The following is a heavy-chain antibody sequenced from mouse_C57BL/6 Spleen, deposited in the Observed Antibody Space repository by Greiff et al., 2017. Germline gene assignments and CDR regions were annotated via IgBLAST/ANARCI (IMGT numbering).Heavy chain of an antibody. CDR1: GYTFTGYW. CDR3: ARVYGSSSETLFDY. D-gene: IGHD1-1*01. Sequence: QVQLQQSGAELMKPGASVKLSCKATGYTFTGYWIEWVKQRPGHGLEWIGEILPGSGSTNYNEKFKGKATFTADTSSNTAYMQLSSLTTKDSAIYYCARVYGSSSETLFDYWGQGTTLTVSS. CDR2: ILPGSGST. V-gene: IGHV1-9*01. J-gene: IGHJ2*01.